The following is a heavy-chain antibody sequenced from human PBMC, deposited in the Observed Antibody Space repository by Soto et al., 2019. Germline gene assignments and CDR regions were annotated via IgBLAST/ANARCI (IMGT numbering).Heavy chain of an antibody. Sequence: ASVKVSCKASGYTFTGYYMHWVRQAPGQGLEWMGWINPNSGGTNYAQKFQGWVTMTRDTSISTAYMELSRLRSDDTAVYYCARGALLIIVVVTANQGAFDIWGQGTMVTV. CDR1: GYTFTGYY. J-gene: IGHJ3*02. CDR3: ARGALLIIVVVTANQGAFDI. D-gene: IGHD2-21*02. V-gene: IGHV1-2*04. CDR2: INPNSGGT.